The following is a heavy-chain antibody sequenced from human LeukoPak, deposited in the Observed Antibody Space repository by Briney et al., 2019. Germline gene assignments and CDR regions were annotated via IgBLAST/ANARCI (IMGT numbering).Heavy chain of an antibody. D-gene: IGHD6-13*01. CDR1: GFTFSSYA. CDR2: ISTSGGST. Sequence: PGGSLRLSCAASGFTFSSYAMSWVRQAPGKGLEWVSTISTSGGSTYYADSVKGRFTISRYNSKNTLYLQMNSLRAEDTALYYCARGGKYCSSLLDYWGQGTLVTVSS. V-gene: IGHV3-23*01. CDR3: ARGGKYCSSLLDY. J-gene: IGHJ4*02.